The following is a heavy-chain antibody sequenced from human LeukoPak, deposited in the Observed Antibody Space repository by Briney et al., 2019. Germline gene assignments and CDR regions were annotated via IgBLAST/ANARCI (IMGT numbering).Heavy chain of an antibody. CDR1: GGSISSYY. D-gene: IGHD3-16*01. CDR3: ARHPAGGGYFDY. J-gene: IGHJ4*02. Sequence: LETLSLTCTVSGGSISSYYWSWIRQPPGKGLEWIGYIYYSGSTNYNPSLKSRATISVDTSKNQFSLKLSSVTAADTAVYYCARHPAGGGYFDYWGQGTLVTVSS. CDR2: IYYSGST. V-gene: IGHV4-59*08.